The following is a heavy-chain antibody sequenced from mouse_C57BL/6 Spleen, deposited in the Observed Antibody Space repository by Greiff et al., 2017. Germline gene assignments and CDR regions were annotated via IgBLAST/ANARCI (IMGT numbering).Heavy chain of an antibody. CDR1: GFSLTSYG. CDR2: IGRGGST. J-gene: IGHJ4*01. D-gene: IGHD2-14*01. Sequence: QVQLQQSGPGLVQPSQSLSITCTVSGFSLTSYGVHWVRQSPGKGLEWLGVIGRGGSTDYNAAFMSRLSITKDNSKSQVFFKMNSLQADDTAIYYCAKIFSPGTGAMDYWGQGTSVTVSS. V-gene: IGHV2-5*01. CDR3: AKIFSPGTGAMDY.